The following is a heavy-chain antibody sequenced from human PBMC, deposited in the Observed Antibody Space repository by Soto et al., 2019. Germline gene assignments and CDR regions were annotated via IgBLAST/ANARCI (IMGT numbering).Heavy chain of an antibody. CDR2: ISAYNGNT. V-gene: IGHV1-18*01. CDR3: ASAFGVVNNWFDP. D-gene: IGHD3-3*01. Sequence: ASVKVSCKASGYTFTSYGISWVRQAPGQGLEWMGWISAYNGNTKYAQKLQGRVTMTRDTSASTAYMELSSLRSEDTAVYYCASAFGVVNNWFDPWGQGTLVTVSS. CDR1: GYTFTSYG. J-gene: IGHJ5*02.